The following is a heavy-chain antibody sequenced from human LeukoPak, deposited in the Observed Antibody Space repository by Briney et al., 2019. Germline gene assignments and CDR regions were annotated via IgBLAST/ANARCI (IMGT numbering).Heavy chain of an antibody. V-gene: IGHV4-34*01. D-gene: IGHD3-16*01. J-gene: IGHJ4*02. CDR3: ARDTYYFDY. CDR2: INHSGST. Sequence: SETLSLTCAVYGGSFSGHYWSWIRQPPGKGLEWIGEINHSGSTNYNPSLKSRVTISVDTSKNQFSLKLSSVTAADTAVYYCARDTYYFDYWGQGTLVTVSS. CDR1: GGSFSGHY.